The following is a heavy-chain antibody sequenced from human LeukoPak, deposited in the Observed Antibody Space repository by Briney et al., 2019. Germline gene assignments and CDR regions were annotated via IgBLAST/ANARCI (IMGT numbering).Heavy chain of an antibody. J-gene: IGHJ3*02. Sequence: SETLSLTCTVSGGSISSYYWSWIRQPPGKRLEWIGYIYYSGSTNYNPSLKSRVTISVDTSKNQFSLKLSSVTAADTAVYYCARVYPLGYDFWSGYPENAFDIWGQGTMVTVSS. CDR2: IYYSGST. CDR3: ARVYPLGYDFWSGYPENAFDI. V-gene: IGHV4-59*01. D-gene: IGHD3-3*01. CDR1: GGSISSYY.